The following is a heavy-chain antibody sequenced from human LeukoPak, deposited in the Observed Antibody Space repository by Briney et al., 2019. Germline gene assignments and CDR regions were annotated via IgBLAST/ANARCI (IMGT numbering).Heavy chain of an antibody. J-gene: IGHJ3*02. CDR1: GGSFSGYY. CDR2: INHSGST. Sequence: SETLSLTCAVYGGSFSGYYRSWIRQPPGKGLEWIGEINHSGSTNYNPSLKSRVTISVDTSKNQFSLKLSSVTAADTAVYYCARESGGSSGSNDAFDIWGQGTMVTVSS. V-gene: IGHV4-34*01. CDR3: ARESGGSSGSNDAFDI. D-gene: IGHD3-22*01.